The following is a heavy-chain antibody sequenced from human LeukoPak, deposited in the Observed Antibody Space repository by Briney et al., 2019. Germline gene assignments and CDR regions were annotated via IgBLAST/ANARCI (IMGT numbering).Heavy chain of an antibody. D-gene: IGHD6-19*01. CDR3: ARAWQWLPLDS. V-gene: IGHV4-4*07. Sequence: SETLSLTCTVSGGSISSYYWSWLRQPAGKGLEWIGRIRTSGSTNYNPSLKSRVTMSVDTSKNQFSLKVTSVTAADAAVYYCARAWQWLPLDSWGQGTLVTVSS. CDR2: IRTSGST. J-gene: IGHJ4*02. CDR1: GGSISSYY.